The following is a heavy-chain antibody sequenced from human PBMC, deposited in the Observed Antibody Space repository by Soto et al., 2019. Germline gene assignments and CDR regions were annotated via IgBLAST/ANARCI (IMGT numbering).Heavy chain of an antibody. D-gene: IGHD2-2*02. CDR3: ARCSSTSCYIMASFDY. V-gene: IGHV3-20*04. CDR1: GFTFDDYA. Sequence: EVQLVESGGGVVRPGGSLRLSCAASGFTFDDYAMSWVRQAPGKGLEWVAGINWNGRSTTYADSLNGRFTISRDNAKNSLHLQINSLRAEDTALYFCARCSSTSCYIMASFDYWGQGTLVTVSS. J-gene: IGHJ4*02. CDR2: INWNGRST.